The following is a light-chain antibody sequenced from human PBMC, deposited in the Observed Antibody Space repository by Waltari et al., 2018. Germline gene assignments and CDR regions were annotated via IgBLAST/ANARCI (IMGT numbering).Light chain of an antibody. J-gene: IGKJ4*01. CDR3: QQYSNWPRVT. CDR2: DTS. V-gene: IGKV3-15*01. CDR1: QSISSN. Sequence: EIMMTQSSATLSVSPGERATLSCRASQSISSNLAWYQLKPGQAPRLLIYDTSTRATGIPARFRGSGSGTEFTLTISSLQSEDFAVYYCQQYSNWPRVTFGGGTKVEIQ.